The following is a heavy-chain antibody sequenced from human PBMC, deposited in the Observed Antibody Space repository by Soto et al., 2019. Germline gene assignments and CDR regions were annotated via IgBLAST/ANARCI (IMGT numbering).Heavy chain of an antibody. D-gene: IGHD3-10*01. CDR1: GYTFTSYG. Sequence: GASVTVSCKASGYTFTSYGISWVRLAPGQGLERMGWISAYNGNTNYAQKLQGRVTMTTDTSTSTAYMELRSLRSDDTAVYYCARDSITEGWFDPWGQGTLVTVSS. J-gene: IGHJ5*02. V-gene: IGHV1-18*01. CDR2: ISAYNGNT. CDR3: ARDSITEGWFDP.